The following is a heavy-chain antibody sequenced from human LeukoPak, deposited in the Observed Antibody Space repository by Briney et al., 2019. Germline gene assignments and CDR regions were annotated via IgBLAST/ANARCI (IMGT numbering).Heavy chain of an antibody. CDR3: ARYIYGSFDAFDI. CDR1: GYTLTELS. D-gene: IGHD5-18*01. J-gene: IGHJ3*02. CDR2: FDPEVGET. Sequence: GASVKVSCKVSGYTLTELSMHWVRQAPGKGLEWMGGFDPEVGETIYAQKFQGRVTMTEDTSTDTGYMELSSLRSEDTAVYYCARYIYGSFDAFDIWGQGTMVTVSS. V-gene: IGHV1-24*01.